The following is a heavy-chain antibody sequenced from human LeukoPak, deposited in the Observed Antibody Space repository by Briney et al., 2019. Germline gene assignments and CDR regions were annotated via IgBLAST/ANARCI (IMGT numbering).Heavy chain of an antibody. CDR1: GFTFSSNA. V-gene: IGHV3-23*01. J-gene: IGHJ3*01. CDR3: AKVVLPLTASDAFDF. CDR2: ISGNYGST. Sequence: GGSLRLSCAASGFTFSSNAMSWVRQAPGKGLEWVSTISGNYGSTYYADSVKGRFTISRDNFKNTVFLRMNSLRAEDTAVYYCAKVVLPLTASDAFDFWGQGTKVTVSS. D-gene: IGHD2-21*02.